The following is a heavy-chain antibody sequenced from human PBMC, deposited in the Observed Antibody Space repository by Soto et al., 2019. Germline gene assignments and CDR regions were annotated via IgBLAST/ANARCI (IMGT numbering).Heavy chain of an antibody. CDR3: ARVRPPLRFFDL. V-gene: IGHV4-30-2*01. CDR1: GGSISSGGYS. Sequence: QLQLQESGSGLVKPSQTLSLTCAVSGGSISSGGYSWSWIRQPPGKGLEWIGYIYNSGSTYYNPPLKSRVNISVDRSKKQFSLKLSSVTAADSAVYYCARVRPPLRFFDLWGRGTLVTVSS. J-gene: IGHJ2*01. CDR2: IYNSGST. D-gene: IGHD6-6*01.